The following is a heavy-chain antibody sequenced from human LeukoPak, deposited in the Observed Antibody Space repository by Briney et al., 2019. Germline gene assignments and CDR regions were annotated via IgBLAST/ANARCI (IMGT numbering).Heavy chain of an antibody. CDR3: ATRPTGIQLPAWG. CDR1: GFTFSSYS. V-gene: IGHV3-48*01. J-gene: IGHJ4*02. Sequence: QPGGSLRLSCAASGFTFSSYSMNWVRQAPGKGLEWVSYISSGSSTIYYADSVKGRFTISRDNAKNSLYLQMNSLRAEDTAVYYCATRPTGIQLPAWGWGQGTLVTVSS. CDR2: ISSGSSTI. D-gene: IGHD5-18*01.